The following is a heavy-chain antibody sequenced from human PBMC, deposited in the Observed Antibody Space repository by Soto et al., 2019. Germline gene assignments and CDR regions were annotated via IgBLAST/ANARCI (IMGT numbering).Heavy chain of an antibody. CDR1: GGTFSSYA. D-gene: IGHD3-3*01. J-gene: IGHJ6*02. CDR3: ARAKNVRFLEWLSYYGMDV. CDR2: IIPIFGTA. V-gene: IGHV1-69*13. Sequence: WASVKVSCKASGGTFSSYAISWVRQAPGQGLEWMGGIIPIFGTANYAQKFQGRVTITADESTSTAYMELSSLRSEDTAVYYCARAKNVRFLEWLSYYGMDVWGQGTTVTVSS.